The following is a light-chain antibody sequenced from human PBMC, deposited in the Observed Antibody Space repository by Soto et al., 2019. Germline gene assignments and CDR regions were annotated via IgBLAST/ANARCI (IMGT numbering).Light chain of an antibody. V-gene: IGKV3-20*01. CDR3: QQYGSSPRT. CDR2: GAS. Sequence: EIVLTQSPGTLSLSPGERATLSCRASQSVSSSYLAWYQQKPGQAPRLLIYGASSRATGIPDRFSGSGSGTEFTLTISRLEPEDFAVYYCQQYGSSPRTFGQGTKAEIK. CDR1: QSVSSSY. J-gene: IGKJ1*01.